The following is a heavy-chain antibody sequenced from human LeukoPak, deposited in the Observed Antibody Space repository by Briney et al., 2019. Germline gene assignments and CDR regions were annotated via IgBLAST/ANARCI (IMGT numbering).Heavy chain of an antibody. J-gene: IGHJ6*03. CDR3: ARTTEGGYAYGYFYYYYMDV. CDR2: INHSGST. CDR1: GGSFSGYY. V-gene: IGHV4-34*01. D-gene: IGHD5-18*01. Sequence: SETLSLTCAVYGGSFSGYYWSWIRQPPGKGLEWIGEINHSGSTNYNPSLKSRVTISVDTSKNQFSLKLSSVTAADTAVYYCARTTEGGYAYGYFYYYYMDVWGKGTTVTISS.